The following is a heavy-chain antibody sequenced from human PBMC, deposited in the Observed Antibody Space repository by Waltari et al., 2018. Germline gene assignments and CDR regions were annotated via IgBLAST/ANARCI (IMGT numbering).Heavy chain of an antibody. Sequence: VRLVESGGGRVEPGEYRGLSCVGAGCSFDEYSMNWVRQAPGKGLEWVSSLNNGGDYKGYADSVEGRFTISRDNDKNTLYLQMNDLRVDDTAIYYCARGKAFDPWGQGTRVNVSS. CDR1: GCSFDEYS. V-gene: IGHV3-21*06. CDR2: LNNGGDYK. J-gene: IGHJ5*02. CDR3: ARGKAFDP.